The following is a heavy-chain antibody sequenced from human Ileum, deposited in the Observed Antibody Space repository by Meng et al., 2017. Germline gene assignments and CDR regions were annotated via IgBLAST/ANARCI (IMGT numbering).Heavy chain of an antibody. D-gene: IGHD6-13*01. CDR3: AAQHTSSGGGYGWFDP. J-gene: IGHJ5*02. V-gene: IGHV4-59*11. CDR1: GASISSHY. CDR2: IYYRGGA. Sequence: QVQLQESGPGLVKPSETLALTCSVSGASISSHYWTWIRQPPGKGLEYIGYIYYRGGASYNPSLRSRVTMSVDTSKNQFSLRVNDVIAADTAVYYCAAQHTSSGGGYGWFDPWGQGILVTVSS.